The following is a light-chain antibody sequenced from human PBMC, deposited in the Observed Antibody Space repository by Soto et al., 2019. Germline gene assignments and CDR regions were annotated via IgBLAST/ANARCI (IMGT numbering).Light chain of an antibody. V-gene: IGKV3-20*01. Sequence: EIVLTQSPGTLSLSPGERAALSCRASQSVSSRYLALYQQKPGQAPRLLIYGASSRATGIPDRFSGSGSETDFTLTISRLEPQDFSVYYCQQYGSSLSITFGQGTRLEIK. CDR3: QQYGSSLSIT. CDR1: QSVSSRY. J-gene: IGKJ5*01. CDR2: GAS.